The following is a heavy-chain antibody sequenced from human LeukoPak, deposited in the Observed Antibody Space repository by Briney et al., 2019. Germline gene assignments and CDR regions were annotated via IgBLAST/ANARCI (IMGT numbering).Heavy chain of an antibody. CDR1: GFTFSDYY. D-gene: IGHD2-21*02. Sequence: GGSLRLSCAASGFTFSDYYMTWIRQAPGKGLERVSYICSSGSTISYTDSVKGRFTISRDNAKNSLYLQMNSLRVEDMAVYYCARLYCGGDCYVDYWGQGTLVTVSS. V-gene: IGHV3-11*01. CDR2: ICSSGSTI. CDR3: ARLYCGGDCYVDY. J-gene: IGHJ4*02.